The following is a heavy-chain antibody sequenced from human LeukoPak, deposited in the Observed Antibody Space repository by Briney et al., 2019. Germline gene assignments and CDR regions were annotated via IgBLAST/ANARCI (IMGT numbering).Heavy chain of an antibody. CDR2: INPSGGST. Sequence: ASVKVSCKASGYTFTRYYMHWVRQAPGQGLEWIGIINPSGGSTTYAQKFQGRVTMTRDMSASTVYMELSRLRSDDTAVYYCARDRVAPKGIYRLHRFDPWGQGTLVTVSS. D-gene: IGHD1-14*01. V-gene: IGHV1-46*01. CDR1: GYTFTRYY. CDR3: ARDRVAPKGIYRLHRFDP. J-gene: IGHJ5*02.